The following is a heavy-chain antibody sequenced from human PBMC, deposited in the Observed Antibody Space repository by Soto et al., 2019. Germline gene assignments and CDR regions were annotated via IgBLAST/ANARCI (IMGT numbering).Heavy chain of an antibody. V-gene: IGHV3-30*03. D-gene: IGHD2-15*01. CDR2: ISYDGSNK. Sequence: QVQLVESGGGVVQPGRSLRLSCAASGFSFNIFAMHWVRQSPGKGLEWVAHISYDGSNKYYADSVRGRFTISRDNSKNTMHLQMHSLRSDYTAVYSCAHLISLAYGCGGRCYPPLSWGHGTLVIVSS. CDR3: AHLISLAYGCGGRCYPPLS. J-gene: IGHJ5*01. CDR1: GFSFNIFA.